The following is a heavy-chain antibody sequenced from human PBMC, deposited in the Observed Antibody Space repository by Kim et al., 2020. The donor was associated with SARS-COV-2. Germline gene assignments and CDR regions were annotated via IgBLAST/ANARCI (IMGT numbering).Heavy chain of an antibody. CDR3: AKDVHSYNWNYGGFDY. D-gene: IGHD1-7*01. V-gene: IGHV3-9*01. Sequence: GGSLRLSCAASGFTFGDYAMHWVRQAPGKGLEWVSGISWNSGSIGYADSVKGRFTISRDNAKNSLYLQMNSLRAEDTALYYCAKDVHSYNWNYGGFDYWGQGTLVTVSS. CDR2: ISWNSGSI. CDR1: GFTFGDYA. J-gene: IGHJ4*02.